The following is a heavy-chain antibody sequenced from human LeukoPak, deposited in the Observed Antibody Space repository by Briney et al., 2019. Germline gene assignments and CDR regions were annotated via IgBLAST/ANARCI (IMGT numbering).Heavy chain of an antibody. CDR3: ATRRKVATIDPNAFDI. J-gene: IGHJ3*02. CDR2: IIPIFGTA. CDR1: GGTFSSYA. D-gene: IGHD5-24*01. V-gene: IGHV1-69*05. Sequence: SVKVSCKAFGGTFSSYAISWVRQAPGQGLEWMGGIIPIFGTANYAQKFQGRVTITTDESTSTAYMELSSLRSEDTAVYYCATRRKVATIDPNAFDIWGQGTMVTVSS.